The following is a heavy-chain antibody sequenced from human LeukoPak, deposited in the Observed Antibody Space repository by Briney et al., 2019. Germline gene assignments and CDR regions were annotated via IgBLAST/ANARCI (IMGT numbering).Heavy chain of an antibody. J-gene: IGHJ4*02. CDR2: INAGNGNT. D-gene: IGHD3-10*01. V-gene: IGHV1-3*01. Sequence: ASVKASCKASGYTFTSYVLHWVRQAPGQRLEWMGWINAGNGNTKYSQKFQGRVTITRDTSASTAYMELSSLRSEDTAVYYCARGYGEFNPDYWGQGTLVTVSS. CDR3: ARGYGEFNPDY. CDR1: GYTFTSYV.